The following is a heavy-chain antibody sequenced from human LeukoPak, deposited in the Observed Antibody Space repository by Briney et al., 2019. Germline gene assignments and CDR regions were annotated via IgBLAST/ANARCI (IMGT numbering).Heavy chain of an antibody. V-gene: IGHV1-2*02. D-gene: IGHD3-9*01. Sequence: ASVTVSCTASGYTFTGYYIHWVRQAPGQGLEWMGWVNPNSVGTNYAQKFQNRVTITRDTSISTAYMELGRLRSDDTAVYYCARHYGNDILTESGFDPWGQGTLVTVSS. CDR2: VNPNSVGT. CDR3: ARHYGNDILTESGFDP. CDR1: GYTFTGYY. J-gene: IGHJ5*02.